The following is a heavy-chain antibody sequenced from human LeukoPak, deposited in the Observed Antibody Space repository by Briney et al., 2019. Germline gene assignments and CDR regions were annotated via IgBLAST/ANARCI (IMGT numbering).Heavy chain of an antibody. Sequence: GASVNVSCKASGYTFTGYYMHWVRQAPGQGLEWMGWINPNSGGTNYAQKFQGRVTMTRDTSISTAYMELSRLRSDDTAVYYCARERRFRPLRNWFDPWGQGTLVTVSS. CDR1: GYTFTGYY. D-gene: IGHD3-3*01. V-gene: IGHV1-2*02. J-gene: IGHJ5*02. CDR3: ARERRFRPLRNWFDP. CDR2: INPNSGGT.